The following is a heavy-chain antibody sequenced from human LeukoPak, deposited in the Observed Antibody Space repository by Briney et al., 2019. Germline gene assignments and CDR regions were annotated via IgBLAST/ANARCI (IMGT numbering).Heavy chain of an antibody. J-gene: IGHJ5*02. Sequence: GGSLRLSCAASGFTFSSYEMNWVRQAPGKGLEWVSAISGSGGSTYYADSVKGRFTISRDNSKNTLYLQMNSLRAEDTAVYYCAKDGYSSGWYWFDPWGQGTLVTVSS. CDR3: AKDGYSSGWYWFDP. V-gene: IGHV3-23*01. CDR1: GFTFSSYE. D-gene: IGHD6-19*01. CDR2: ISGSGGST.